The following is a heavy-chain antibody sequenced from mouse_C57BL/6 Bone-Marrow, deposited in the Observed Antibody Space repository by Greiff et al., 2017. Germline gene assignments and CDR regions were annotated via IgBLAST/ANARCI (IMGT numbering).Heavy chain of an antibody. D-gene: IGHD2-2*01. J-gene: IGHJ4*01. V-gene: IGHV1-69*01. CDR2: IDPSDSYT. CDR3: AREAWLRRRDYAMDY. CDR1: GYTFTSYW. Sequence: QVQLQQPGAELVMPGASVKLSCKASGYTFTSYWMHWVKQRPGQGLEWIGEIDPSDSYTNYNQKFKGKSTLTVDKSSSTAYMQLSSLTYEDSAVYYCAREAWLRRRDYAMDYWGQGTSVTVSS.